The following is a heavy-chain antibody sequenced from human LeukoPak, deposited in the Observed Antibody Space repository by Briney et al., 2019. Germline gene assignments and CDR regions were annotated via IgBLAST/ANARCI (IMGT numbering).Heavy chain of an antibody. Sequence: SETLSLTCTVSGGSISSGNYWWSWIRQHPGKGLEWIGYIYYSGSTLYDPSLQSRASTSVDTSKNQFSLRLNSVTAADTAVYYCAISDGYCSSTTCYNPFDYWGQGTLVTVSS. V-gene: IGHV4-31*03. J-gene: IGHJ4*02. CDR1: GGSISSGNYW. D-gene: IGHD2-2*02. CDR3: AISDGYCSSTTCYNPFDY. CDR2: IYYSGST.